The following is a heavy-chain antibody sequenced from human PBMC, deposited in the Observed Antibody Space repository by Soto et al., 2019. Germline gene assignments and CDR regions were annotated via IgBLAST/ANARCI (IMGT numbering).Heavy chain of an antibody. J-gene: IGHJ4*02. Sequence: ASVKVSCKASGYTFTGYYMHWVRQAPGQGLEWMGWINPNSGGTNYAQKFQGRVTMTRDTSISTAYMELSRLRSDDTAVYYCARVAGYSNPLDYWGQGTLVTVSS. V-gene: IGHV1-2*02. D-gene: IGHD4-4*01. CDR2: INPNSGGT. CDR3: ARVAGYSNPLDY. CDR1: GYTFTGYY.